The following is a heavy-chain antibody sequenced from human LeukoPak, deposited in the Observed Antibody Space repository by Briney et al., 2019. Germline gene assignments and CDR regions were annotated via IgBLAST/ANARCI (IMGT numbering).Heavy chain of an antibody. CDR2: IYHRGST. CDR1: GYSISSGYY. V-gene: IGHV4-38-2*01. J-gene: IGHJ4*02. D-gene: IGHD3-10*01. Sequence: SETLSLTCAVSGYSISSGYYWGWIRQPPGKGLEWIGSIYHRGSTYHNPSLKSRVTISVDTPKNQFSLKLSSVTAADTAVYYCAGWFGELLSLFTYWGQGTLVTVSS. CDR3: AGWFGELLSLFTY.